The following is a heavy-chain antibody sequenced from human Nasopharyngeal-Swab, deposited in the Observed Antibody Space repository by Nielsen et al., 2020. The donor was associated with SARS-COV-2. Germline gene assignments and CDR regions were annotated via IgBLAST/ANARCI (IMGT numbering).Heavy chain of an antibody. CDR2: IYYSGST. Sequence: WIRQPPGKGLEWIGYIYYSGSTYCNPSLKSRVTISVDTSKNQFSLKLSSVTAADTAVYYCARDREYFQHWGQGTLVTVSS. CDR3: ARDREYFQH. J-gene: IGHJ1*01. V-gene: IGHV4-31*02.